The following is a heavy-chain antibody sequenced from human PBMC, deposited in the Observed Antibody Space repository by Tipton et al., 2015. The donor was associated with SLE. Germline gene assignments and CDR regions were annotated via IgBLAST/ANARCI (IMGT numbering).Heavy chain of an antibody. CDR1: GGSFTGYY. CDR2: INHGGST. J-gene: IGHJ2*01. CDR3: ARDVYCSGGSCFDWYFDL. Sequence: LSLTCTVYGGSFTGYYWSWIRQPPGKGLEWIGEINHGGSTTYNPSLNSRVTISVDSSKNQFSLKLSSVTAADTAVYYCARDVYCSGGSCFDWYFDLWGRGTLVTVSS. D-gene: IGHD2-15*01. V-gene: IGHV4-34*01.